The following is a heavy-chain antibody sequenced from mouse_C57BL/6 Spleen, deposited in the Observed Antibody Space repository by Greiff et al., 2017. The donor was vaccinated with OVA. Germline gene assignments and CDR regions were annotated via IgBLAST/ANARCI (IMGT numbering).Heavy chain of an antibody. CDR1: GYTFTSYW. D-gene: IGHD1-1*01. CDR3: ARVDTTVVANAMDY. J-gene: IGHJ4*01. CDR2: IDTSDSYT. Sequence: QVQLKQPGAELVKPGASVKLSCKASGYTFTSYWMQWVKQRPGQGLEWIGEIDTSDSYTNYNQKFKGKATLTVDTSSSTAYMQLSSLTSEDSAVYYCARVDTTVVANAMDYWGQGTSVTVSS. V-gene: IGHV1-50*01.